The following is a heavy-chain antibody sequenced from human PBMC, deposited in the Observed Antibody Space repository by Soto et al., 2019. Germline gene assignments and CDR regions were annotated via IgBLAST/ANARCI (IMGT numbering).Heavy chain of an antibody. D-gene: IGHD5-18*01. Sequence: QVQVVQSGAEVKKPGSSVKVSCKVSGGIFTNNAISWVRQAPGQGLVWLGGVIPLFYTAYYAQIFRGRLRIYADGAPTTAYMELSGLTSAETAVYFSATGGHNDGYNYYHGMDVWGQGTTVTVSA. CDR1: GGIFTNNA. CDR3: ATGGHNDGYNYYHGMDV. J-gene: IGHJ6*01. CDR2: VIPLFYTA. V-gene: IGHV1-69*01.